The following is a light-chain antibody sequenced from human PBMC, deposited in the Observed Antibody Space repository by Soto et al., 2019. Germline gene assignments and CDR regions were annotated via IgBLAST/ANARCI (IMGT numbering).Light chain of an antibody. J-gene: IGKJ4*01. V-gene: IGKV3-11*01. CDR2: DAS. CDR1: QSVSSY. Sequence: EIVLTQSPATLSLSPGESATLSCRASQSVSSYLAWYQQKPGQAPRLLIYDASNRATGIPARFSGSGSGTDFTLTISSLEPEDVAVYYCQQRSNWPPLTCGGGTKVEIK. CDR3: QQRSNWPPLT.